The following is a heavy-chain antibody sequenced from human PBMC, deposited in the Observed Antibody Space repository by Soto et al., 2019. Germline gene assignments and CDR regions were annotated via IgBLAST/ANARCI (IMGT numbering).Heavy chain of an antibody. J-gene: IGHJ4*02. D-gene: IGHD2-15*01. Sequence: QVQLVESGGGVAQPEKSLRLSCTASGLTFSSYGMHWVRQVPGKGLEWVALIWYDGSKKYYADSVKGRFTISRDNSKNRLFLQMDSLRAEDTAVYHCARDGYCSGGSFYRLLSCGYWGQGTLVTVSS. CDR1: GLTFSSYG. CDR3: ARDGYCSGGSFYRLLSCGY. CDR2: IWYDGSKK. V-gene: IGHV3-33*01.